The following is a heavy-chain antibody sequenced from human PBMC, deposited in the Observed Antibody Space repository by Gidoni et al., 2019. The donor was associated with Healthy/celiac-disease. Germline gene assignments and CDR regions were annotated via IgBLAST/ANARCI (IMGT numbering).Heavy chain of an antibody. Sequence: EVQLVESGGGLVKPGGSLILSCAASGFPFRSDSMNWVRQAPGKGLEWVSAISSSSSYIYYADSVKGRFTISRDNAKNSLYLQMNSLRAEDTAVYYCASLSSITMIVVEQPIDYWGQGTLVTVSS. D-gene: IGHD3-22*01. CDR1: GFPFRSDS. J-gene: IGHJ4*02. V-gene: IGHV3-21*01. CDR2: ISSSSSYI. CDR3: ASLSSITMIVVEQPIDY.